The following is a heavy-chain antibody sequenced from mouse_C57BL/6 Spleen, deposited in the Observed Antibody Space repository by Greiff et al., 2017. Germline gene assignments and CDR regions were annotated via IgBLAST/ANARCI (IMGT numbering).Heavy chain of an antibody. J-gene: IGHJ3*01. Sequence: EVKLVESGGGLVKPGGSLKLSCAASGFTFSSYAMSWVRQTPEKRLEWVATISDGGSYTYYPDNVKGRFTISRDNAKNNLYLQMGHLKSEDTAMYYCARDQGLLFAYWGQGTLVTVSA. CDR2: ISDGGSYT. D-gene: IGHD1-1*01. V-gene: IGHV5-4*01. CDR3: ARDQGLLFAY. CDR1: GFTFSSYA.